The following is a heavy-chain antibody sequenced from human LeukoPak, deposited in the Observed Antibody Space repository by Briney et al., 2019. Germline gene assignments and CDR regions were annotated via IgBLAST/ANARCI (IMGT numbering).Heavy chain of an antibody. J-gene: IGHJ3*02. CDR2: IWYDGSNK. CDR3: VRGVVVVAPARPGAFDI. V-gene: IGHV3-33*01. D-gene: IGHD2-15*01. CDR1: GFTFSSYG. Sequence: GGSLRLSCAASGFTFSSYGMHWVRQAPGKGLEWVAVIWYDGSNKYYADSVKGRFTISRDNSKNTLYLQMNSLRAEDTAVYYCVRGVVVVAPARPGAFDIWGQGTMVTVSS.